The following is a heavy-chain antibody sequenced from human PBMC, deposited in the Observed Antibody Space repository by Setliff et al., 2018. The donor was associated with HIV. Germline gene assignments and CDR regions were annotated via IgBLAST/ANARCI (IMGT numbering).Heavy chain of an antibody. Sequence: SETLSLTCAVSGYSISSGYYWGWIRQPPGKGLEWIGSIYHSGSTYYNQSLKSRVTISVDTSKNQFSLKLSSVTAADTAVYYCARYSPRGYTLTGSYWGQGTLVTVSS. CDR1: GYSISSGYY. J-gene: IGHJ4*02. V-gene: IGHV4-38-2*01. CDR2: IYHSGST. D-gene: IGHD6-25*01. CDR3: ARYSPRGYTLTGSY.